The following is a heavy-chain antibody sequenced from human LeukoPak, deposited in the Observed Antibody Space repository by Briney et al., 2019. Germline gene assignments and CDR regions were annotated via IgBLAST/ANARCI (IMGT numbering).Heavy chain of an antibody. Sequence: GGSLRLSCAASGFTFSSSWMHWVRQGPGKGLEWVSRVNSEGSRTTYADSVKGRFTISRDNAKSALYLQMNSLRAEDTAVYYCARVVDDYDSGGFSWFDYWGQGTLVTVSS. CDR1: GFTFSSSW. D-gene: IGHD3-22*01. J-gene: IGHJ4*02. V-gene: IGHV3-74*03. CDR3: ARVVDDYDSGGFSWFDY. CDR2: VNSEGSRT.